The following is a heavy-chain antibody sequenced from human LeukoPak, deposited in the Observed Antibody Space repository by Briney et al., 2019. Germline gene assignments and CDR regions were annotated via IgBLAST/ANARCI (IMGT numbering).Heavy chain of an antibody. CDR1: GGTFSSYA. CDR2: IIPILGIA. Sequence: AASVKVSCKASGGTFSSYAISWVRQAPGQGLEWTGRIIPILGIANYAQKFQGRVTITADKSTSTAYMELSSLRSEDTAVYYCASGYCSGGSCYGFDPWGQGTLVTVSS. D-gene: IGHD2-15*01. J-gene: IGHJ5*02. CDR3: ASGYCSGGSCYGFDP. V-gene: IGHV1-69*04.